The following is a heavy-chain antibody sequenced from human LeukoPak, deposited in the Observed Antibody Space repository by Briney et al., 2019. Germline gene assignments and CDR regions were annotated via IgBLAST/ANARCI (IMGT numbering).Heavy chain of an antibody. D-gene: IGHD4-17*01. J-gene: IGHJ6*02. Sequence: SETLSLTCAVSGGSISNSNWWSWVRQPPGKGLEWIGEIYHSGSTNYNPSLKSRVTISVDKSKNQFSLKLSSVTAADTAVYYCARAKVYGDTVYYYYGMDVWGQGTTVTVSS. V-gene: IGHV4-4*02. CDR2: IYHSGST. CDR1: GGSISNSNW. CDR3: ARAKVYGDTVYYYYGMDV.